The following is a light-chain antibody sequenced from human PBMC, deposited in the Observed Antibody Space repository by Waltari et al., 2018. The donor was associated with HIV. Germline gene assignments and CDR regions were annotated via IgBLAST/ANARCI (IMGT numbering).Light chain of an antibody. CDR1: RPVFTY. CDR2: GAF. J-gene: IGKJ2*01. V-gene: IGKV1-39*01. CDR3: QQSYNSPYT. Sequence: DIQMTQSPSSLSASVGDRVTISCRASRPVFTYLNWYQQKHGKAPKVLISGAFNLRKGVPPRFVGSGSGTGFTLVINGLQPEDFAIYFCQQSYNSPYTFGQGTKLEIK.